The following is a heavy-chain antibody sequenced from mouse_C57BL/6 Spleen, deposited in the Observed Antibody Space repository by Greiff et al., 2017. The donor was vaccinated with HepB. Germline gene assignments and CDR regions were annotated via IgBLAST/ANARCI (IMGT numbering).Heavy chain of an antibody. D-gene: IGHD2-10*02. V-gene: IGHV1-69*01. Sequence: QVHVKQPGAELVMPGASVKLSCKASGYTFTSYWIHWVKQRPGQGLEWIGEIDPSDSYTNYNQKFKGKSTLTVDKSSSTAYMQLSSLTSEDSAVYYCARRGYGNFFYFDYWGQGTTLTVSS. J-gene: IGHJ2*01. CDR3: ARRGYGNFFYFDY. CDR2: IDPSDSYT. CDR1: GYTFTSYW.